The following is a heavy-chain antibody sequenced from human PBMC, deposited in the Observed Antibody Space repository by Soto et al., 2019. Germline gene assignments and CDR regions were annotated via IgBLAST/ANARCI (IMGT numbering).Heavy chain of an antibody. Sequence: PGGSLRLSCAASGFTFSSYSMNWVRQAPGKGLEWVSYISSGSSTIYYADSVKGRFTISRDNAKNSLYLQMNSLRDEDTAVYYCARDVVTYYDFWSGPISDGMDVWGQGTTVTVSS. V-gene: IGHV3-48*02. CDR3: ARDVVTYYDFWSGPISDGMDV. CDR2: ISSGSSTI. J-gene: IGHJ6*02. CDR1: GFTFSSYS. D-gene: IGHD3-3*01.